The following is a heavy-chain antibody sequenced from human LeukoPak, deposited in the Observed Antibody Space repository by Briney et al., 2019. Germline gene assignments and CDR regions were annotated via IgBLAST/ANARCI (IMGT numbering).Heavy chain of an antibody. Sequence: GSLRLSCAASGFTVSSNYMSWVRQAPGKGLEWVSVIYSGGSTYYADSVKGRFTISRDNSKNTLYLQMNSLRAEDTAVYYRARESLGYCSGGSCYSATYWGQGTLVTVSS. D-gene: IGHD2-15*01. CDR1: GFTVSSNY. CDR2: IYSGGST. CDR3: ARESLGYCSGGSCYSATY. J-gene: IGHJ4*02. V-gene: IGHV3-53*01.